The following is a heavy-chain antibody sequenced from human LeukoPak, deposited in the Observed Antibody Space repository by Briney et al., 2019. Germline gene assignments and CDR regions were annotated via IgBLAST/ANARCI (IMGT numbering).Heavy chain of an antibody. J-gene: IGHJ4*02. D-gene: IGHD2-15*01. CDR2: IYPGDSDS. CDR1: GSIFITYW. V-gene: IGHV5-51*01. Sequence: NAGESLKISCKGSGSIFITYWIAWVRQLPGKGLEWMGIIYPGDSDSRYSPSFQGQVTISADKSISTAYLQWSGLKASDTAMYYCARHIEHCSGGRCYLYFDYWGQGTQVTVSS. CDR3: ARHIEHCSGGRCYLYFDY.